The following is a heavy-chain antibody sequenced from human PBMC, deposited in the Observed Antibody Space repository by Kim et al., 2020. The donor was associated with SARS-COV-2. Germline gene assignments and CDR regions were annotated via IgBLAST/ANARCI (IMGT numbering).Heavy chain of an antibody. CDR1: GYTFTGYY. Sequence: ASVKVSCKASGYTFTGYYMHWVRQAPGQGLEWMGWINPNSGGTNYAQKFQGWVTMTRDTSISTAYMELSRLRSDDTAVYYCARGRQAKLWFGELPPDYWGQGTLVTVSS. V-gene: IGHV1-2*04. D-gene: IGHD3-10*01. CDR2: INPNSGGT. J-gene: IGHJ4*02. CDR3: ARGRQAKLWFGELPPDY.